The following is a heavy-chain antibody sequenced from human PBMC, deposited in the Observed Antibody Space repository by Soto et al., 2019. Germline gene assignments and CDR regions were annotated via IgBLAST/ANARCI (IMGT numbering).Heavy chain of an antibody. CDR2: IYYSGST. D-gene: IGHD6-6*01. CDR1: GGSISSGDYY. Sequence: PSETLSLTFTVSGGSISSGDYYWSWIRQPPGKGLEWIGYIYYSGSTYYNPSLKSRVTISVDTSKNQFSLKLSSVTAADTAVYNCARERPDGARLDPWGQGTLVTVSS. CDR3: ARERPDGARLDP. V-gene: IGHV4-30-4*01. J-gene: IGHJ5*02.